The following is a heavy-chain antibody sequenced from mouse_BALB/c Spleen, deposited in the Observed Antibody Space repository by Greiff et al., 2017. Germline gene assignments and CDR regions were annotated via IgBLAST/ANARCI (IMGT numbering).Heavy chain of an antibody. CDR1: GFSLTSYG. Sequence: QVQLKESGPGLVAPSQSLSITCTVSGFSLTSYGVHWVRQPPGKGLEWLGVIWAGGSTNYNSALMSRLSISKDNSKSQVFLKMNSLQTDDTAMYYCARVLRLPNYYAMDYWGQGTSVTVSS. CDR2: IWAGGST. V-gene: IGHV2-9*02. D-gene: IGHD1-2*01. CDR3: ARVLRLPNYYAMDY. J-gene: IGHJ4*01.